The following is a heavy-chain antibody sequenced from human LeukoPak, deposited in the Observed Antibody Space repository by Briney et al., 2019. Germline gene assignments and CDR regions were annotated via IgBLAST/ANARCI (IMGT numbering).Heavy chain of an antibody. CDR3: ARDLDYGSGSYWYYFDY. V-gene: IGHV3-30*04. J-gene: IGHJ4*02. CDR2: ISYDGSNK. D-gene: IGHD3-10*01. CDR1: GFTFSSYA. Sequence: GSLRLSCAASGFTFSSYAMHSVRQAPGKGLEWVAVISYDGSNKYYADSVKGRFTISRDNSKNTLYLQMNSLRAEDTAVYYCARDLDYGSGSYWYYFDYWGQGTLVTVSS.